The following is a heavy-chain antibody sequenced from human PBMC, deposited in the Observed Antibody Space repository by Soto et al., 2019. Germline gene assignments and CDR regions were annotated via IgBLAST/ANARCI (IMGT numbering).Heavy chain of an antibody. CDR1: GGSISSSNW. J-gene: IGHJ4*02. V-gene: IGHV4-4*02. CDR2: IYHSGST. D-gene: IGHD6-13*01. Sequence: SETLSLTCAVSGGSISSSNWWSWVRQPPGKGLEWIGEIYHSGSTNYNPSLKSRVTISVDKSKNQFSLKLSSVTAADTAVYYCERETWAIAAAVTIDYWGQGALVTVSS. CDR3: ERETWAIAAAVTIDY.